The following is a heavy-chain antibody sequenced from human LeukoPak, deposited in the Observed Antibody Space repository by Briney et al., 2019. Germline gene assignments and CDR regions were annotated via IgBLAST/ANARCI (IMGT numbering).Heavy chain of an antibody. V-gene: IGHV4-39*07. D-gene: IGHD1-26*01. J-gene: IGHJ6*03. Sequence: SETLSLTCTVSGGSISSSGYYWVWIRQPPGKGLEWIGTIHYSGSTYYNPSLKSRVTISVDKSKNQFSLKLSSVTAADTAVYYCARDIGATYYYYYYMDVWGKGTTVTVSS. CDR3: ARDIGATYYYYYYMDV. CDR2: IHYSGST. CDR1: GGSISSSGYY.